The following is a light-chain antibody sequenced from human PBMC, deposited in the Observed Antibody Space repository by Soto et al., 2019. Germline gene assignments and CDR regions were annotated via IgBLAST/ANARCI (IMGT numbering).Light chain of an antibody. J-gene: IGLJ1*01. Sequence: QSVLPQPPSASGSPGQSVTISCSGTSSDVGAYKFVSWYQQHPGKAPKLIISEVSKRPSGVPDRFSGSKSGNTASLTVSGLQAEDEADYYCSSYTGRDNLFVFGTGTKVTVL. CDR1: SSDVGAYKF. CDR3: SSYTGRDNLFV. V-gene: IGLV2-8*01. CDR2: EVS.